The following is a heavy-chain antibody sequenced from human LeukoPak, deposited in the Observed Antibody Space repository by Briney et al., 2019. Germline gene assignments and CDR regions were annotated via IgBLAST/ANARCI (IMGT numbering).Heavy chain of an antibody. CDR2: ITSGSSYI. J-gene: IGHJ4*02. V-gene: IGHV3-21*01. CDR1: GFSFSTYN. CDR3: ARDDYGGRGEFDY. Sequence: PGGSLRLSCAASGFSFSTYNMNWVRQAPGQRLEWVSSITSGSSYIYYADSVKGRFTISRDNAKNTLYLQMNSLRAEDTAVYYCARDDYGGRGEFDYWGQGTLVTVSS. D-gene: IGHD4-23*01.